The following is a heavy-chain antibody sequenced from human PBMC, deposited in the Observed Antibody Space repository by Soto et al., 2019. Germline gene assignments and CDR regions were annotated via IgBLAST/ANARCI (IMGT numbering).Heavy chain of an antibody. D-gene: IGHD1-26*01. J-gene: IGHJ4*02. CDR3: ASSIVGATTSPSYFDY. CDR2: IIPIFGTA. Sequence: SVKVSCKASGGTFNSYAISWVRQAPGQGLEWMGGIIPIFGTANYAQKFQGRVTITADESTSTAYMELSSLRSEDTAVYYCASSIVGATTSPSYFDYWGQGTLVTVSS. CDR1: GGTFNSYA. V-gene: IGHV1-69*13.